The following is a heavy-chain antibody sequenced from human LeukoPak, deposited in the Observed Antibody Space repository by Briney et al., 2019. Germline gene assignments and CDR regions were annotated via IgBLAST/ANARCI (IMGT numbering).Heavy chain of an antibody. V-gene: IGHV1-69*01. CDR3: ARARWYIYSSFDY. J-gene: IGHJ4*02. D-gene: IGHD4-23*01. CDR2: IIPIFGTA. Sequence: GASVKVSCKASGGTFSSYAISWVRQAPGQGLEWMGGIIPIFGTANYAQKFQGRVTITADESTSTAYMELSSLRSEDTAVYYCARARWYIYSSFDYWGQGTLVTVSS. CDR1: GGTFSSYA.